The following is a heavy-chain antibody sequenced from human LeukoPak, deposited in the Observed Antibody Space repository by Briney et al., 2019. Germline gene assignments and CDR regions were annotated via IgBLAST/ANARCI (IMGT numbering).Heavy chain of an antibody. V-gene: IGHV1-18*01. J-gene: IGHJ5*02. CDR2: ISAYNGNT. CDR3: ARDSLGYCSGGNCYSNWFDP. CDR1: GYTFTSYG. Sequence: ASVKVSCKASGYTFTSYGISWVRQAPGQGLEWMGWISAYNGNTNYAQKLQGRVTMTTDTSTSTAYMELRSLRSDDTAVYYCARDSLGYCSGGNCYSNWFDPWGQGTLVTVSS. D-gene: IGHD2-15*01.